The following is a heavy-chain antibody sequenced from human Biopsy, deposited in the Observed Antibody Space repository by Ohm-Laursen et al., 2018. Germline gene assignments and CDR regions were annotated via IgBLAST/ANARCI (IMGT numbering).Heavy chain of an antibody. J-gene: IGHJ6*02. D-gene: IGHD3-3*01. Sequence: GSSVKVSCNASGYTFTTYDINWVRQATGQGLEWMGWMNPNTGNTGFAQKFQGRITVTRNTSISTAYMELSSLRSEDTAVYYCCCRSPFGVVIRSNKYYYYGMDVWGQGTTVTVSS. CDR1: GYTFTTYD. CDR2: MNPNTGNT. V-gene: IGHV1-8*01. CDR3: CCRSPFGVVIRSNKYYYYGMDV.